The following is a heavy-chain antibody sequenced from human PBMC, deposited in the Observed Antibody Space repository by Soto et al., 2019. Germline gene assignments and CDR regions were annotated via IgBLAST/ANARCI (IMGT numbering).Heavy chain of an antibody. CDR3: AKTGGGFITIFGVVQTWPTGFDY. CDR2: NNPSGGST. J-gene: IGHJ4*02. CDR1: GYTFTSYY. Sequence: GASVKVSCQASGYTFTSYYMHWVRQAPGQGLEWMGINNPSGGSTSYAQKFQGRVTMTRDTSTSTVYMELSSLRSEDTAVYYCAKTGGGFITIFGVVQTWPTGFDYWGQGTLVTVPS. D-gene: IGHD3-3*01. V-gene: IGHV1-46*01.